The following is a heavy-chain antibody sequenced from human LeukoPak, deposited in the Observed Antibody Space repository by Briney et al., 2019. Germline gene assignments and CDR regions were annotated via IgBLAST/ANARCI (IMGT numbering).Heavy chain of an antibody. J-gene: IGHJ4*02. CDR3: AMWGLGVVRSDPHFDY. CDR1: GFNFGGYA. D-gene: IGHD2-15*01. V-gene: IGHV3-30*04. CDR2: IVHDESDK. Sequence: GGSMKPSWAASGFNFGGYAMYWVRQTPSQGLDWLGSIVHDESDKYYANSVKGRVTVSRDNSERTLFLIMSSLARELTTMLYFAMWGLGVVRSDPHFDYWGQGIPVTVSS.